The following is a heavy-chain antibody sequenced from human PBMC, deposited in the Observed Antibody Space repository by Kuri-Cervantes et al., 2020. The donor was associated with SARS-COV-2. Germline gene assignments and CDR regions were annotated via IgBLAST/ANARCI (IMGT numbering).Heavy chain of an antibody. Sequence: ASVKVSCKASGYTFISYGITWVRRAPGQGLEWMGWISPYNDKTSYAEKFQGRVTMTTITPSTTAYMELRSLRSDDTAVYYCARVLFPQVEAHFDYWGQGSLVTVSS. CDR2: ISPYNDKT. V-gene: IGHV1-18*01. CDR1: GYTFISYG. J-gene: IGHJ4*02. CDR3: ARVLFPQVEAHFDY. D-gene: IGHD3-3*01.